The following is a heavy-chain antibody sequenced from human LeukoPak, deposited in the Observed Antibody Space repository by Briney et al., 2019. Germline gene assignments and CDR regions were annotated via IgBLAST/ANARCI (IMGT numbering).Heavy chain of an antibody. J-gene: IGHJ4*02. D-gene: IGHD5-18*01. Sequence: SETLSLTCTVSGGSISSYYWSWIRQPPGKGLEWIGYIYYSGSTNYNPSLKSRVTISVDTSKNQFSLKMSPLTAADTAVYYCERVGYSYGFDYWGQGTLVTVSS. CDR1: GGSISSYY. CDR2: IYYSGST. V-gene: IGHV4-59*01. CDR3: ERVGYSYGFDY.